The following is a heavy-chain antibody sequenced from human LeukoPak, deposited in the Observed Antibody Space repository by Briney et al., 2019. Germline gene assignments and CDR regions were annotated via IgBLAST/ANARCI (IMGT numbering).Heavy chain of an antibody. Sequence: GGSLRLSCAASGFTFSSYWRSWVRQAPGKGLEWVANIKPDGSEKYYVDSVKGRFTISRDNAKNSLYLQMNSLRAEDTAVYYCAGVYWGQGTLVTVSS. CDR1: GFTFSSYW. CDR2: IKPDGSEK. J-gene: IGHJ4*02. V-gene: IGHV3-7*01. CDR3: AGVY.